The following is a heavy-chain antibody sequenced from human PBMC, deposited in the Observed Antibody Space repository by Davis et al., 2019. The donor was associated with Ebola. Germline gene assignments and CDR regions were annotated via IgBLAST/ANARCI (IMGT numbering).Heavy chain of an antibody. J-gene: IGHJ4*02. Sequence: ASVKVSCKASGYSFTNYYIYWVRQAPGQGLEWMGIINPRGGSKSYAQKFQGRVTMTAYTSTSSVYMELSSLRSEETAIYYCARDSRTNFGVVIPLHYWGQGAMVTVSS. CDR2: INPRGGSK. CDR1: GYSFTNYY. V-gene: IGHV1-46*01. CDR3: ARDSRTNFGVVIPLHY. D-gene: IGHD3-3*01.